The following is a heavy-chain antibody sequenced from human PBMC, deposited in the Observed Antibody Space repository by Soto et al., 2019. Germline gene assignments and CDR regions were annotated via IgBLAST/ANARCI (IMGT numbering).Heavy chain of an antibody. CDR1: GYTFTSYA. Sequence: GASVKVSCKASGYTFTSYAMHWVRQAPGQRLEWMGWIDAGNGNTKYSQKFRGRVTITRDTSASTAYMELSSLRSEDTAVYYCARDKKELRFLEWSRQRYYYYYYGMDVWGQGTTVTVSS. D-gene: IGHD3-3*01. CDR2: IDAGNGNT. V-gene: IGHV1-3*01. CDR3: ARDKKELRFLEWSRQRYYYYYYGMDV. J-gene: IGHJ6*02.